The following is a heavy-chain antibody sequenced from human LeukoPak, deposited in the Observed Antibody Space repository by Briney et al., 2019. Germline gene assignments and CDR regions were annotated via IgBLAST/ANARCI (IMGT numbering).Heavy chain of an antibody. V-gene: IGHV1-2*02. J-gene: IGHJ4*02. CDR1: GFTFTGYY. D-gene: IGHD3-22*01. CDR3: ARGSLPVATSDSVGYYCNY. CDR2: INPNSGGT. Sequence: ASVKVSCKASGFTFTGYYMHWVRQAPGQGLEWMGWINPNSGGTNYAQKFQGRVTMTRDTSISTAYMELSSLRSDDTAVYYCARGSLPVATSDSVGYYCNYWGQGTLVTVSS.